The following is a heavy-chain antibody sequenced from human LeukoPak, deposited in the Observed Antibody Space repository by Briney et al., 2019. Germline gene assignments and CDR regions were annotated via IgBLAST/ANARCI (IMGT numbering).Heavy chain of an antibody. V-gene: IGHV3-74*01. J-gene: IGHJ4*02. CDR3: ARALGSGWYEFDY. CDR1: GFTFSSYW. Sequence: PGGSLRLPCAASGFTFSSYWMHWVRQAPGKGLVWVSRINSDGSSTSYADSVKGRFTISRDNAKNTLYLQMNSLRAEDTAVYYCARALGSGWYEFDYWGQGTLVTVSS. CDR2: INSDGSST. D-gene: IGHD6-19*01.